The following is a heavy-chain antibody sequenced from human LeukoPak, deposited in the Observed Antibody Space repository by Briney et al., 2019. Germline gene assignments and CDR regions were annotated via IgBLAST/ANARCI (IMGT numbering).Heavy chain of an antibody. Sequence: GGSLRLSCATSGFTFTTYLMTWVRQAPGKGLEWVSGIHGNGETTYYADSVKGRFTISRDNSRELLYLQMNSLRVEDTAVYYCAKDPNGDYVGAFDSWGQGTMVTVSS. D-gene: IGHD4-17*01. J-gene: IGHJ3*02. CDR1: GFTFTTYL. CDR3: AKDPNGDYVGAFDS. CDR2: IHGNGETT. V-gene: IGHV3-23*01.